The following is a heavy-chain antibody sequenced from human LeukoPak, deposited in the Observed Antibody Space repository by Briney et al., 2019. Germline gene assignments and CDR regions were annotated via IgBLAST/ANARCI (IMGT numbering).Heavy chain of an antibody. V-gene: IGHV3-30-3*01. D-gene: IGHD3-22*01. CDR2: ISYDGSNE. CDR3: ARVLNYYDSSGYYFSY. J-gene: IGHJ4*02. Sequence: PGGSLRLSCAASGFTFSYYTMHWVCQAPGKGLEWVAVISYDGSNEYYADSVKGRFTISRDNSKNTLYLQMNSLRVEDTAVYYCARVLNYYDSSGYYFSYWGQGTLVTVSS. CDR1: GFTFSYYT.